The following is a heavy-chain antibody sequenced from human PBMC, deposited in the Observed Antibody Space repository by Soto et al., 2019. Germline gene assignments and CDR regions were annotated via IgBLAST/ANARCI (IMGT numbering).Heavy chain of an antibody. D-gene: IGHD3-16*01. J-gene: IGHJ5*02. CDR1: GGSISSYY. V-gene: IGHV4-59*01. CDR3: ARDPAWGTYNWFDP. CDR2: IYYSGST. Sequence: SETLSLTCTVSGGSISSYYWSWIRQPPGKGLEWIGYIYYSGSTNYNPSLKSRVTISVDTSKNQFSLKLSSVTAADTAVYYCARDPAWGTYNWFDPWGQGTLVTVSS.